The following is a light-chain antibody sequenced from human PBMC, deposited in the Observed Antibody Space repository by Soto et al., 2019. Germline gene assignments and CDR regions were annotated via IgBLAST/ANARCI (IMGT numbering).Light chain of an antibody. Sequence: EIVLTQSPGTLSLSPGDRATLSCSASQTVSSNFLAWYQQRPAQAPRLLIHGASTRATGITDRFSGSVSGTDFTLIISRLEPEDFAVYYCQQYGSSPRTFGQGTKVDIK. V-gene: IGKV3-20*01. CDR1: QTVSSNF. CDR2: GAS. CDR3: QQYGSSPRT. J-gene: IGKJ1*01.